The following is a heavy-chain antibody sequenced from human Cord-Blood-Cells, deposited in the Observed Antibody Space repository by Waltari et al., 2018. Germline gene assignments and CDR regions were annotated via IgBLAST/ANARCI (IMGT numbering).Heavy chain of an antibody. CDR2: INPNSGGT. CDR1: GSTFPGSY. J-gene: IGHJ6*02. CDR3: AREQGYGMDV. V-gene: IGHV1-2*04. Sequence: QEQLVQSGAEVKEPGASVKVCCMASGSTFPGSYMHGVQQAPGQGLEWLGWINPNSGGTNYAQKFQGWGTMTRDTSISTAYMELSRLRTEDTAVYYCAREQGYGMDVWGQGTTVTVSS.